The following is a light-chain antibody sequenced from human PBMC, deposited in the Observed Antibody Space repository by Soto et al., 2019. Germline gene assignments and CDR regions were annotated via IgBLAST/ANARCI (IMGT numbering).Light chain of an antibody. CDR1: QSVLYSSNNKNY. J-gene: IGKJ4*01. CDR3: HQSNSFPFT. Sequence: DIVMTQSPDSLAVSLGERATINCKSSQSVLYSSNNKNYLAWYQQKPGQPPKLLIYWASTRESGVPDRFSGSGSGTDFTLTITSLQPEDFATYYCHQSNSFPFTFGGGTKVEIK. CDR2: WAS. V-gene: IGKV4-1*01.